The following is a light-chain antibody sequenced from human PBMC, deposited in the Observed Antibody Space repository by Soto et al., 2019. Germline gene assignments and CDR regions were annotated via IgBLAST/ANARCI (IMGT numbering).Light chain of an antibody. CDR3: QQSYSTPQT. V-gene: IGKV1-39*01. Sequence: SQMTQSPSSLSASVGDRVTITCRASQSITSYLNWYQQRPGEAPKLLIYAASSLQSGVPSRFSGSGSGTDFTLTISSLQPEDFATYYCQQSYSTPQTFGQGTKVDIK. CDR1: QSITSY. CDR2: AAS. J-gene: IGKJ1*01.